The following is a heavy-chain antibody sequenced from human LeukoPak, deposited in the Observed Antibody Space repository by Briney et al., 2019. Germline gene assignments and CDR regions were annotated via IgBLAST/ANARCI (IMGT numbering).Heavy chain of an antibody. J-gene: IGHJ4*02. CDR3: ARGDDYKSTLFDY. CDR1: GASITRYF. V-gene: IGHV4-59*01. D-gene: IGHD5-12*01. Sequence: SETLSLTCTVSGASITRYFWNWIRQPPGKELEWIGYISSGGSTNYNPSLKSRVTISIDTSKNQFSLKLISATAADTAVYYCARGDDYKSTLFDYWGQGTLVTVSS. CDR2: ISSGGST.